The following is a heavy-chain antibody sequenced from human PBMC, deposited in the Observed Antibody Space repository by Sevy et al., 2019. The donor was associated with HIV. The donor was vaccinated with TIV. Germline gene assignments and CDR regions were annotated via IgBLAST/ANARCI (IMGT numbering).Heavy chain of an antibody. J-gene: IGHJ5*02. CDR2: LDPGNGEI. CDR3: ATVGLGYYSGSSYYQGDWFDP. CDR1: GYSLRKLS. D-gene: IGHD2-15*01. Sequence: ASVKVSCKVFGYSLRKLSMHWVRQAPGKGLEWMGSLDPGNGEITYAQTLQGRVTMTEDTSTDTAYMELSSLTSEDTATYYCATVGLGYYSGSSYYQGDWFDPWGQGTLVTGSS. V-gene: IGHV1-24*01.